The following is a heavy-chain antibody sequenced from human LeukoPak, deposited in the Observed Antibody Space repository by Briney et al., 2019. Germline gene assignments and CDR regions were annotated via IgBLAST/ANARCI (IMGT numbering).Heavy chain of an antibody. J-gene: IGHJ5*02. Sequence: SETLSLTCAVYGGSFSGYYWSWIRQPPGKGLEWIGEINHSGSTNYNPSLKSRVTISVDTSKNQFSLKLSSVTAADTAVYYRARGGGLWFGESTNWFDPWGQGTLVTVSS. CDR3: ARGGGLWFGESTNWFDP. CDR2: INHSGST. D-gene: IGHD3-10*01. V-gene: IGHV4-34*01. CDR1: GGSFSGYY.